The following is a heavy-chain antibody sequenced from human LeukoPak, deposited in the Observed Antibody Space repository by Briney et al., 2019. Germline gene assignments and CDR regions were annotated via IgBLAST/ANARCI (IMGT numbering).Heavy chain of an antibody. D-gene: IGHD2-2*02. CDR3: VKGCSYTSCYTSDY. CDR1: GFTFNNYA. J-gene: IGHJ4*02. Sequence: GGSVRLSCAASGFTFNNYAMTWVRQAPGKGLEWVSTISGSGDSTHYADSVKGRFTISRDNSKNMLYLQMTSLRVEDTAIYYCVKGCSYTSCYTSDYWGQGTLVTVSS. V-gene: IGHV3-23*01. CDR2: ISGSGDST.